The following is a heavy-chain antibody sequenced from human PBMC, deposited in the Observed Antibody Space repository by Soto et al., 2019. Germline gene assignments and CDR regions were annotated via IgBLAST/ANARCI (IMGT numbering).Heavy chain of an antibody. J-gene: IGHJ1*01. Sequence: EVQLVESGGGLVQPGGSLRLSCAASGFTFSTYWMQWVRQVPGEGLVWVSSISENGGITVYADSVKGRFTISRDNAKNTLYPKMDCRRLEDTPIFFSAKEYYSSGTHWGQGTLVTVST. D-gene: IGHD3-10*01. V-gene: IGHV3-74*01. CDR3: AKEYYSSGTH. CDR2: ISENGGIT. CDR1: GFTFSTYW.